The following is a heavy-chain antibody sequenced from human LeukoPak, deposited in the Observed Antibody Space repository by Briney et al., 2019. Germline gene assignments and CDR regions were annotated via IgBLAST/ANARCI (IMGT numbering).Heavy chain of an antibody. Sequence: GGSLRLSCAASGFTFSGSAMHWVRQASGKGLEWVGRIRSKANSYATGYAASVKGRFTISRDDSKNTAYLQMNSLKTEDTAVYHCTRRADYGDTTFDYWGQGTLVTVSS. D-gene: IGHD4-17*01. CDR3: TRRADYGDTTFDY. CDR2: IRSKANSYAT. V-gene: IGHV3-73*01. J-gene: IGHJ4*02. CDR1: GFTFSGSA.